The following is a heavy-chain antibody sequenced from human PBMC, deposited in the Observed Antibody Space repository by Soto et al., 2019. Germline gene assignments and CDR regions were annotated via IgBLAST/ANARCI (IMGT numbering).Heavy chain of an antibody. V-gene: IGHV1-3*01. CDR1: GYTFTSYA. D-gene: IGHD6-19*01. CDR3: ARDLWSGWYYFDY. Sequence: ASVKVSCKASGYTFTSYAMHWVRQAPGQRLEWMGWINAGNGNTKYSQKFQGRVTITRDTSASTAYMELSSLRSEDTAVYYCARDLWSGWYYFDYWGQGTLVTVSS. CDR2: INAGNGNT. J-gene: IGHJ4*02.